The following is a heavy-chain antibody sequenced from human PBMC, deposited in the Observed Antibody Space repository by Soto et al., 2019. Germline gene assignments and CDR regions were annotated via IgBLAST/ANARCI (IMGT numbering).Heavy chain of an antibody. CDR1: GFTFSSYC. Sequence: GGSLRLSCAASGFTFSSYCMHWVRQAPGKGLEWVAVISYDGSNKYYADSVKGRFTISRDNSKNTLYLQMNSLRAEDTAVYYYAKSPSYPVHFDYWGQGTLVTVSS. J-gene: IGHJ4*02. CDR3: AKSPSYPVHFDY. V-gene: IGHV3-30*18. D-gene: IGHD1-26*01. CDR2: ISYDGSNK.